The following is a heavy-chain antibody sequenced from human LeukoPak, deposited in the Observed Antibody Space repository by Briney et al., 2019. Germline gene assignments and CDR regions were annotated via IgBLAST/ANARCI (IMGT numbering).Heavy chain of an antibody. CDR3: AKDMCSSTSCSRRAFDI. D-gene: IGHD2-2*01. Sequence: PGGSLRLSCAASGFTFSSYWMSWVRQAPGKGLEWVANIKQDGSEKYYVDSVKGRFTISRDNSENTLYLQMNSLRAEDTAVFYCAKDMCSSTSCSRRAFDIWGQGTMVTVSS. CDR1: GFTFSSYW. V-gene: IGHV3-7*01. CDR2: IKQDGSEK. J-gene: IGHJ3*02.